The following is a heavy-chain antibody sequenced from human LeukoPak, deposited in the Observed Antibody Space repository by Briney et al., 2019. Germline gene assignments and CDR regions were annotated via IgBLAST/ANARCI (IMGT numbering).Heavy chain of an antibody. V-gene: IGHV1-46*01. CDR2: INPSGGST. D-gene: IGHD3-3*01. J-gene: IGHJ6*03. CDR1: VYTFTSYY. Sequence: GASVKVSCKASVYTFTSYYMHWVRQAPGQGLEWMGIINPSGGSTSYAQKFQGRVTMTRDMSTSTVYMELSSLRSEDTPVYYCARYRADFWSGYYLGYYYYYMDVWGKGTTVTVSS. CDR3: ARYRADFWSGYYLGYYYYYMDV.